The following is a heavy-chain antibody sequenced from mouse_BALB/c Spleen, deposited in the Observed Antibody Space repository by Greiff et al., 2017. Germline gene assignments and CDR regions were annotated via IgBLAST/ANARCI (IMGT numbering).Heavy chain of an antibody. CDR2: ISNGGGST. D-gene: IGHD1-2*01. V-gene: IGHV5-12-2*01. CDR1: GFTFSSYT. CDR3: ARHVITTSIDWDYYAMDY. J-gene: IGHJ4*01. Sequence: EVKLEESGGGLVQPGGSLKLSCAASGFTFSSYTMSWVRQTPEKRLEWVAYISNGGGSTYYPDTVKGRFTISRDNAKNTLYLQMSSLKSEDTAMYYCARHVITTSIDWDYYAMDYWGQGTSVTVSS.